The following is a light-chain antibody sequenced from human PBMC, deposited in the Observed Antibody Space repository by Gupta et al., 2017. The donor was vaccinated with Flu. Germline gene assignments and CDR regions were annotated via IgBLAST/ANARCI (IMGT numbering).Light chain of an antibody. J-gene: IGKJ5*01. CDR2: DAS. Sequence: PLTLSLSPRERATLSCSASQSVSTYLAWYQQKPGQAPRLLIYDASNRATAIPARFSGSGSGTDFTLTINNLEPEDFAAYYCQQRASWPRTFGQGTRLEIK. CDR3: QQRASWPRT. CDR1: QSVSTY. V-gene: IGKV3-11*01.